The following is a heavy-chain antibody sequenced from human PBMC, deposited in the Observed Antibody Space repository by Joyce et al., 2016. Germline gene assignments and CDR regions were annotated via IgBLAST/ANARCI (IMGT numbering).Heavy chain of an antibody. CDR3: TRIGDCSGGSCYEGWFDP. V-gene: IGHV3-49*05. CDR2: IRSKAYGGTT. J-gene: IGHJ5*02. D-gene: IGHD2-15*01. CDR1: GFIFGDYA. Sequence: EVQLVESGGGLVKPGRSLRLSCTSSGFIFGDYAMNWFRQAQGKGLELVGFIRSKAYGGTTDYAASVKGRFTISRDDSKSIAYLQMNSLKTEDTAVYYCTRIGDCSGGSCYEGWFDPWGQGTLVTVSS.